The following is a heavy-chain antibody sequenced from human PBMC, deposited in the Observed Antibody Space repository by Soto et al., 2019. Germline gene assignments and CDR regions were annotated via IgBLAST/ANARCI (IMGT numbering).Heavy chain of an antibody. Sequence: QVQLVQSGAEVKKPGSSVTVSCKASGGTFSSYTISWVRQAPGQGLEWMGGIIPIFGTVNYAKKVQGRVTITADASTSTAYMELSSLRSEGTAVYYCARGMHRWLQLWYFDLWGRGTLVTVAS. CDR1: GGTFSSYT. J-gene: IGHJ2*01. CDR2: IIPIFGTV. V-gene: IGHV1-69*12. D-gene: IGHD5-12*01. CDR3: ARGMHRWLQLWYFDL.